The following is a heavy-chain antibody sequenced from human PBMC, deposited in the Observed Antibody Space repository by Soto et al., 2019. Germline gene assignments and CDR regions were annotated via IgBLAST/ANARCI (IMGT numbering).Heavy chain of an antibody. V-gene: IGHV4-31*03. Sequence: QVQLQESGPGLVKPSQTLSLTCTVSGGSISSGGYYWSWIRQHPGKGLEWIGYIYYSGSTYYNPSLKSRVTISVDTSKNQFSLKLSSVTAADTAVYYCARGGGGFGELVDGYFDYWGQGTLVTVSS. J-gene: IGHJ4*02. CDR1: GGSISSGGYY. CDR3: ARGGGGFGELVDGYFDY. CDR2: IYYSGST. D-gene: IGHD3-10*01.